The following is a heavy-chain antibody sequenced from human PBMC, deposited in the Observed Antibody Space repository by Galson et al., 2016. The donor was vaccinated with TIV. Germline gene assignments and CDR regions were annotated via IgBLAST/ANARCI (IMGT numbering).Heavy chain of an antibody. Sequence: SLRLSCAASEFIVSSNYMTWVRQAPGKGLEWVSLIYSGGGTSYAASVEGRFTITRDTSKNTLYLQMNSLKTEDTAVYYCARDRRFCGNDCYLHYYYGMDVWGQGTTVTVSS. CDR2: IYSGGGT. J-gene: IGHJ6*02. D-gene: IGHD2-21*02. V-gene: IGHV3-66*02. CDR1: EFIVSSNY. CDR3: ARDRRFCGNDCYLHYYYGMDV.